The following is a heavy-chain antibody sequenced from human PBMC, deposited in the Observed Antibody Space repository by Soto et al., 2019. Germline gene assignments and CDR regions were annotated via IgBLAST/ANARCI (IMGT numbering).Heavy chain of an antibody. V-gene: IGHV4-30-2*01. CDR2: IYHSGST. Sequence: PSETLSLTCAVSGGSISSGGYSWSWIRQPPGKGLEWIGYIYHSGSTYYNPSLKSRVTISVDTSKNQFSLKLSSVTAADTAMYYCAREPTRGYSYGLDPWGQGTLVTVSS. J-gene: IGHJ5*02. CDR3: AREPTRGYSYGLDP. CDR1: GGSISSGGYS. D-gene: IGHD5-18*01.